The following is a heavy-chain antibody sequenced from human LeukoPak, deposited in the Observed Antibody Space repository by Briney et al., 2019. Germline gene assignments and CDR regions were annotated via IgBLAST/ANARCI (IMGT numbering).Heavy chain of an antibody. CDR3: ARRDSSGWYYFDY. Sequence: GGSLRLSCAASGFSFSSYSMNWVRQAPGKGLEWVSYISSSSTIYYADSVKGRFTISRDNAKNSLYLQMNSLRAEDTAVYYCARRDSSGWYYFDYWGQGTLVTVSS. CDR2: ISSSSTI. CDR1: GFSFSSYS. J-gene: IGHJ4*02. D-gene: IGHD6-19*01. V-gene: IGHV3-48*01.